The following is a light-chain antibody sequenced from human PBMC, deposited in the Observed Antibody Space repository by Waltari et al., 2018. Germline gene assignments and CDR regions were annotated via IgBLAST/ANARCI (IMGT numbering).Light chain of an antibody. CDR2: KAS. V-gene: IGKV1-5*03. J-gene: IGKJ2*03. CDR3: QQYNSYQS. Sequence: DIQMTQPPSTLSASVGDRVTNTCRASQSISSSLAWYQQKPGKAPKLLSYKASSLESGVPSRFSGSGSGTEFTRTISSLQPDDFATYYCQQYNSYQSFGQGTKLEIK. CDR1: QSISSS.